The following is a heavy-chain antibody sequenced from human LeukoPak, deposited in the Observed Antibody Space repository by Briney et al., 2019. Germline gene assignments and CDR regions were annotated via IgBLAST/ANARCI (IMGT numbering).Heavy chain of an antibody. D-gene: IGHD3-22*01. CDR1: GFTFSSYE. V-gene: IGHV3-48*03. J-gene: IGHJ4*02. CDR2: ISSSGSTI. CDR3: ARDLYVVSGYYSGY. Sequence: GESLRLSCAASGFTFSSYEMNWVRQAPGTGLEWVSYISSSGSTIYYADSVKGRLTIPRDNAKNSLYLQMNSLRAEDTAVYYCARDLYVVSGYYSGYWGQGTLVTVSS.